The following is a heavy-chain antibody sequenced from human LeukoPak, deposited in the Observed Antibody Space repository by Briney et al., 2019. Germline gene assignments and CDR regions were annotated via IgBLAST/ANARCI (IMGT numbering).Heavy chain of an antibody. CDR3: ARMRDDYGLN. D-gene: IGHD4-17*01. V-gene: IGHV1-69*05. Sequence: SVKVSCKASGGTFSSYAISWVRQAPGQGFEWVGRIIPIFGTANYAQKFQGRVSITTDESASTAYMELSSLRSEDTAVYYCARMRDDYGLNWGQGTLVTVSS. J-gene: IGHJ4*02. CDR1: GGTFSSYA. CDR2: IIPIFGTA.